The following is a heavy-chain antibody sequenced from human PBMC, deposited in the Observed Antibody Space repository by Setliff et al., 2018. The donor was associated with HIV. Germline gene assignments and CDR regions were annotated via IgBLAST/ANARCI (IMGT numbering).Heavy chain of an antibody. CDR2: INWNGYKT. Sequence: GESLKISCEASGFAFDNYGMSWVRQAPGKGLEWVSGINWNGYKTGYVDSVKGRFTISRDNAKNSLYLQMNSLRAEDTAVYYCARGWEVAGQFDYWGQGTLVTVSS. J-gene: IGHJ4*02. CDR3: ARGWEVAGQFDY. CDR1: GFAFDNYG. V-gene: IGHV3-20*04. D-gene: IGHD6-19*01.